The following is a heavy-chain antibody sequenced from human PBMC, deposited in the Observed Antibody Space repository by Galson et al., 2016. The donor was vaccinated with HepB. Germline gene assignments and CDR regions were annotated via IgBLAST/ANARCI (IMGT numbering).Heavy chain of an antibody. CDR2: IDPSDSYS. J-gene: IGHJ4*02. Sequence: QSGAEVKKPGESLRISCKGSGYSFSSYWISWVRQMPGKGLEWMGKIDPSDSYSTYSPSFEGHVTISVDKSISTAYLQWSSLKASDTAMYYCARHRRLEYSGYDYRGPFDYWGQGTLVTVSS. CDR1: GYSFSSYW. V-gene: IGHV5-10-1*01. D-gene: IGHD5-12*01. CDR3: ARHRRLEYSGYDYRGPFDY.